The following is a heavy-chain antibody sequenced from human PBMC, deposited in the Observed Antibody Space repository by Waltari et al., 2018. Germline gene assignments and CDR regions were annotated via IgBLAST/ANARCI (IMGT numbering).Heavy chain of an antibody. CDR1: GGSISSSSYY. Sequence: QLQLQESGPGLVKPSETLSLTCTVSGGSISSSSYYWGWISQHPGKGLEWIGSIYYSVSTYYNPSLKSRVTISVDTSKNQFSLKLSSVTAADTAVYYCARESRDYYYYMDVWGKGTTVTVSS. D-gene: IGHD2-2*01. CDR3: ARESRDYYYYMDV. CDR2: IYYSVST. V-gene: IGHV4-39*02. J-gene: IGHJ6*03.